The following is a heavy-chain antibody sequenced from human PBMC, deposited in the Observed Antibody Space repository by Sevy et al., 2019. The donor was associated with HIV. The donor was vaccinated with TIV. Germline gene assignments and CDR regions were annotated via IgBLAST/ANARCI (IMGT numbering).Heavy chain of an antibody. D-gene: IGHD3-22*01. CDR1: GVTISNYA. CDR2: ISRSGGST. V-gene: IGHV3-23*01. Sequence: GGSLRLSCATSGVTISNYAMNWVRQAPGKGLELFAGISRSGGSTYYADSVKGRFTISRDNSKNTLYLQMNSLRAEDTAVYFGAEDSYFDNTLLIYGGQGTLVTVSS. J-gene: IGHJ4*02. CDR3: AEDSYFDNTLLIY.